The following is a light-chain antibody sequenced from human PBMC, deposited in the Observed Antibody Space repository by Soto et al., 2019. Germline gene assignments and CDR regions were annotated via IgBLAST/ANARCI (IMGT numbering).Light chain of an antibody. J-gene: IGKJ1*01. CDR3: QQFAISTT. V-gene: IGKV1-8*01. CDR2: DAS. CDR1: QDISSY. Sequence: AIRMTQSPSSLSASPGGRVAITCRASQDISSYLAWYQQKPGKAPSLLIFDASTLHSGVPSRFSGSGSGTDFTLTISSLQPDDFATYYCQQFAISTTFGQGTKVDIK.